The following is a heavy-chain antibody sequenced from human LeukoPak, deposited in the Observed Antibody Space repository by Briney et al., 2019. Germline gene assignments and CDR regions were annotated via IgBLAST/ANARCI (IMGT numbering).Heavy chain of an antibody. CDR3: AKLGYHDSSGYFDC. J-gene: IGHJ4*02. CDR2: ISGSGGST. CDR1: GFTFSNYA. Sequence: PGGSLRLSCAASGFTFSNYAMSWVRQAPGKGLEWVSAISGSGGSTKYADSVKGRFRISRDNSKNTLNLQMSSLRAEDTAVYYCAKLGYHDSSGYFDCWGQGTLVTVSS. D-gene: IGHD3-22*01. V-gene: IGHV3-23*01.